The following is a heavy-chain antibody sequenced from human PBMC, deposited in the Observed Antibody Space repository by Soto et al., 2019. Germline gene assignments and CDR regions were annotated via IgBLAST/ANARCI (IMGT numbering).Heavy chain of an antibody. V-gene: IGHV3-23*01. CDR1: GFTFSAYA. Sequence: PGGSLRLSCAGSGFTFSAYAMGWVRQAPGEGLEWVSGISGSGDGTYYADSVKGRFTTSRDTSKNTLYLQMNSLRVEDTAVYYCAKDRAVTTTNQFESWGQGPLVTVSS. D-gene: IGHD4-4*01. CDR3: AKDRAVTTTNQFES. J-gene: IGHJ4*02. CDR2: ISGSGDGT.